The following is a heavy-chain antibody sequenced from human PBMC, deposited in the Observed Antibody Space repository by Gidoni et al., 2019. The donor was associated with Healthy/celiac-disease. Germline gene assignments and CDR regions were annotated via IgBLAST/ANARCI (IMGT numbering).Heavy chain of an antibody. Sequence: QVQLVESGGGVVQPGRSLRLACAAAGFTLSSDGMHWVRQAPGKGLEWVAVISYDGSNKYYADAGKGRFTISRDNSKNMVYLQMNSLRAEDTSGYYCAKEGSGYDLVHFQHWGQGTRVTVSS. CDR3: AKEGSGYDLVHFQH. V-gene: IGHV3-30*18. CDR1: GFTLSSDG. J-gene: IGHJ1*01. CDR2: ISYDGSNK. D-gene: IGHD5-12*01.